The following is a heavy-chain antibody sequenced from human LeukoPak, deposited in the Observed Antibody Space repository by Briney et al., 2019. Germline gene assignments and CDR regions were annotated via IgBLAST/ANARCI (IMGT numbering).Heavy chain of an antibody. V-gene: IGHV4-38-2*01. CDR3: ARHMTTDMLDAFDI. CDR2: ILHSGST. CDR1: GYSISSGYY. D-gene: IGHD3-10*02. J-gene: IGHJ3*02. Sequence: SETLSLTCAVSGYSISSGYYWGWIRQPPGKGLEWIGSILHSGSTYDNPSLKSRVSTSVGASKNHFSLTLTSVTAADTAVYHCARHMTTDMLDAFDIWGQGTMVIISS.